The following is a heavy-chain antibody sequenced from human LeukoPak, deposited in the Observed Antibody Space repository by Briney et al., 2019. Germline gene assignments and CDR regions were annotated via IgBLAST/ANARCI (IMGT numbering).Heavy chain of an antibody. J-gene: IGHJ4*02. CDR1: GFTFSSYG. CDR3: ARGEGNYAINFDY. Sequence: GGSLRLSCAASGFTFSSYGMHWVRQAPGKGLEWVAFIRYDGSNKYYADSVKGRFTISRDNSKNTLYLQMNSLRAEDTAVYYCARGEGNYAINFDYWGQGTLVTVSS. D-gene: IGHD4-11*01. CDR2: IRYDGSNK. V-gene: IGHV3-30*02.